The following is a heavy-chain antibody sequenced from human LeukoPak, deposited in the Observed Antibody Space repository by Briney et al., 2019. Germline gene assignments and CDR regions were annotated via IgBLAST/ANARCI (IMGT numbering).Heavy chain of an antibody. CDR2: ISSSSSYI. CDR1: GLTFSSYS. CDR3: ARGSHSSSWSDFDY. Sequence: PGGTLRISCAASGLTFSSYSLIWVRQAPGKGLEWVSSISSSSSYIYYADSVKGRFTISRDNAKNSLYLQMNSLRAEDTAVYYCARGSHSSSWSDFDYWGQGTLVTVS. V-gene: IGHV3-21*01. J-gene: IGHJ4*02. D-gene: IGHD6-13*01.